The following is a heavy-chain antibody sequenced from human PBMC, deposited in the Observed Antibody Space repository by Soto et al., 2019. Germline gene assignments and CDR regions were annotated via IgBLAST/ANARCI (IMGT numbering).Heavy chain of an antibody. CDR3: ARTYSSGWYGIDY. CDR2: IYHSGST. CDR1: GGSINSSNW. V-gene: IGHV4-4*02. Sequence: SETLSLTCAVSGGSINSSNWCSWVRQPPGKGLEWIGEIYHSGSTNYNPSLKSRVTISVDKSKNQFSLKLSSVTAADTAVYYCARTYSSGWYGIDYWGQGTLVTVSS. D-gene: IGHD6-19*01. J-gene: IGHJ4*02.